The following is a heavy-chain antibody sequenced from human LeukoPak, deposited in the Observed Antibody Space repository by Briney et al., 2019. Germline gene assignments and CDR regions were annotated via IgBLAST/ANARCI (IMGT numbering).Heavy chain of an antibody. J-gene: IGHJ4*02. D-gene: IGHD5-18*01. V-gene: IGHV3-30*02. Sequence: GGSLRLSCAASGFTFSSYGMHWVRQAPGKGLEWVAFIRYDGSNKCYADSVKGRFTISRDNAKNSLYLQMTSLRAEDTAVYYCARHNPAYSYARRGFDYWGQGTLVTVSS. CDR2: IRYDGSNK. CDR3: ARHNPAYSYARRGFDY. CDR1: GFTFSSYG.